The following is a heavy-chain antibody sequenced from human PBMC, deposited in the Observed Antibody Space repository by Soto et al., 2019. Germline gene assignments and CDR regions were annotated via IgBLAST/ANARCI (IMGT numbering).Heavy chain of an antibody. CDR1: GYTFTSYA. D-gene: IGHD6-19*01. V-gene: IGHV1-3*01. J-gene: IGHJ4*02. Sequence: QVQLVQSGAEVKKPGASVKVSCKASGYTFTSYAMHWVRQAPGQGLEWVGWINAGNGNTKYSQKLQGRVTITRDTTATTANMKPTSTTSEEPAVYYCARSMGNFIAGAPGDYCRQGTLVTVSS. CDR3: ARSMGNFIAGAPGDY. CDR2: INAGNGNT.